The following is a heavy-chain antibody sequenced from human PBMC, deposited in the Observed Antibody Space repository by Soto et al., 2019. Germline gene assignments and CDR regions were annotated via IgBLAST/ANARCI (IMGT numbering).Heavy chain of an antibody. Sequence: EVQLVESGGGLVKPGGSLRLSCAASGFTFSSYSMNWVRQAPGKGLEWVSSISSSSSYIFYADSVKGRFTISRDNAKNTLCLKMKTLRGQDTPVYYCARDPFGPCIASRFYYMDVWVKGTAVTVSS. J-gene: IGHJ6*03. CDR2: ISSSSSYI. D-gene: IGHD3-10*01. V-gene: IGHV3-21*01. CDR1: GFTFSSYS. CDR3: ARDPFGPCIASRFYYMDV.